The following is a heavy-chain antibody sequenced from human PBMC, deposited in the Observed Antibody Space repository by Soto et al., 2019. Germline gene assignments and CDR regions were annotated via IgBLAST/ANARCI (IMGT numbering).Heavy chain of an antibody. V-gene: IGHV3-30*18. D-gene: IGHD5-12*01. CDR3: AKSEGGYSGYDVYYSYYYGMDV. J-gene: IGHJ6*02. CDR1: GFTFSSHG. CDR2: ISYDGSNK. Sequence: PGGSLRLSCAASGFTFSSHGMHWVRQAPGKGLEWVAVISYDGSNKYYADSVKGRFTISRDNSKNTLYLQMNSLRAEDTAVYYCAKSEGGYSGYDVYYSYYYGMDVWGQGTTVTVSS.